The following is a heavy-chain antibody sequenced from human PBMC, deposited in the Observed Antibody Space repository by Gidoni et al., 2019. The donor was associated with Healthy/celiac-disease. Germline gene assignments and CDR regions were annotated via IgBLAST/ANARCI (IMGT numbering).Heavy chain of an antibody. CDR1: GFTFSNAW. D-gene: IGHD3-22*01. V-gene: IGHV3-15*01. Sequence: EVQLVESGGGLVKPGGSLRLSCAASGFTFSNAWMSWVRQAPGKGLEWVGRIKSKTDGGTTDYAAPVKGRFTISRDDSKNTLYLQMNSLKTEDTAVYYCTTDGGDYDSGFDYWGQGTLVTVSS. J-gene: IGHJ4*02. CDR3: TTDGGDYDSGFDY. CDR2: IKSKTDGGTT.